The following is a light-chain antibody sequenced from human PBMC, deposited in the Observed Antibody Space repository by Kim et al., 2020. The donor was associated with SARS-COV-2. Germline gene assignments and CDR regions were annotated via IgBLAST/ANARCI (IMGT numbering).Light chain of an antibody. Sequence: SPGERATLSCRDSQSVSSSYLAWYQQKPGQAPRLLIYGASSRATGIPDRFSGSGSGTDFTLTISRLEPEDFAVYYCQQYGRSPPTFGQGTRLEIK. CDR2: GAS. V-gene: IGKV3-20*01. CDR1: QSVSSSY. CDR3: QQYGRSPPT. J-gene: IGKJ5*01.